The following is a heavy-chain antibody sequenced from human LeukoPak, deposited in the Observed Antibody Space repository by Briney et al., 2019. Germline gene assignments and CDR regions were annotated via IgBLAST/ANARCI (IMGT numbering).Heavy chain of an antibody. CDR3: ARPLLSFEDTAMVL. V-gene: IGHV4-4*07. CDR2: IYTSGTT. J-gene: IGHJ4*02. CDR1: GGSISSYY. D-gene: IGHD5-18*01. Sequence: SETLSLTCTVSGGSISSYYWSWIRQPAGKGLEWIGRIYTSGTTNYNPSLKSRVTMSLDTSKNQFSLKLSSVTAADTAVYYCARPLLSFEDTAMVLWGQGTLVTVSS.